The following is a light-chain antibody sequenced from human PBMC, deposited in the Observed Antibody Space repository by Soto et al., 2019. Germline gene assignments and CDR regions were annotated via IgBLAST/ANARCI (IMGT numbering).Light chain of an antibody. CDR2: EVS. CDR1: YSDVGGDDF. V-gene: IGLV2-14*01. J-gene: IGLJ1*01. Sequence: QSALTQPASVSGSPGQSITISCTGSYSDVGGDDFVSWYQHHPGKAPKLIIYEVSYRPSGVSNRFSGSKSGNTASLTISGLQAEDEADYYCTSYTNPLYVFGSGTKLTVL. CDR3: TSYTNPLYV.